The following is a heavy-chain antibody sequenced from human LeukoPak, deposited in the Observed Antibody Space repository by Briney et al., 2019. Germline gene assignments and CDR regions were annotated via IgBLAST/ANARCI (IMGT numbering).Heavy chain of an antibody. CDR1: GGTFISYA. Sequence: ASVKVSCKASGGTFISYAISWVRQAPGQGLEWMGGIIPIFGTANYEQKFQGRVTITADESTSTAYMELSSLSSEDTVVYYCARISSSSYHYFDYWGQGTLVTVSS. V-gene: IGHV1-69*01. J-gene: IGHJ4*02. CDR2: IIPIFGTA. CDR3: ARISSSSYHYFDY. D-gene: IGHD6-6*01.